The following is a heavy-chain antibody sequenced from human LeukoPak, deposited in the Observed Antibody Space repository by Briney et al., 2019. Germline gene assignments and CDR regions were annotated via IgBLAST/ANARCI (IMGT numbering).Heavy chain of an antibody. V-gene: IGHV1-69*04. CDR2: IIPILGIA. CDR1: GGTFSSYA. Sequence: ASVTVSCKASGGTFSSYAISWVGQAPGQGVEWMGRIIPILGIANYAQNFQGRVTIPADKSTSTAYMELSSLRSEDTAVYYCARVDTAMVIDYWGQGTLVTVSS. CDR3: ARVDTAMVIDY. D-gene: IGHD5-18*01. J-gene: IGHJ4*02.